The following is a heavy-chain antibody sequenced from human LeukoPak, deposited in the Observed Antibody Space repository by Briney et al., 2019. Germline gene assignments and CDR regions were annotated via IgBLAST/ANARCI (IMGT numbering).Heavy chain of an antibody. D-gene: IGHD4-17*01. J-gene: IGHJ3*02. CDR3: AKTGDYGPTHDAFDI. V-gene: IGHV3-30-3*01. CDR1: GFTFSSYA. CDR2: ISYDGSNK. Sequence: GGSLRLSCAASGFTFSSYAMHWVRQAPGKGLEWVAVISYDGSNKYYADSVKGRFTISRDNSKNTLYLQMNSLRAEDTAVYYCAKTGDYGPTHDAFDIWGQGTRVTVSS.